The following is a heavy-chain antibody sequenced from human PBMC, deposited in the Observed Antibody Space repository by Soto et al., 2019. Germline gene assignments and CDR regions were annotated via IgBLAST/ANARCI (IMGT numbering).Heavy chain of an antibody. CDR3: ASAINYYDSSGSHTCYFDY. CDR1: GGSISSGGYY. Sequence: PSETLSLTCTVSGGSISSGGYYWSWIRQHPGKGLEWIGYIYYSGSTYYNPSLKSRVTISVDTSKNQFSLKLSSVTAADTAVYYCASAINYYDSSGSHTCYFDYWGQGTLVTVSS. J-gene: IGHJ4*02. V-gene: IGHV4-31*03. CDR2: IYYSGST. D-gene: IGHD3-22*01.